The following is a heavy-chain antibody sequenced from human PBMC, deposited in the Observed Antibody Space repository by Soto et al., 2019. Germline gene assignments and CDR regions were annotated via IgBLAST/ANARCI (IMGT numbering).Heavy chain of an antibody. J-gene: IGHJ4*02. Sequence: GGSLRLSCEASGFTFSSYAMSWVRQAPGKGLEWVSVIYSGGSTYYADSVKGRFTISRDNSKNTLYLQMNSLRAEDTAVYYCARDQEFDYWGQGTLVTVSS. CDR3: ARDQEFDY. CDR2: IYSGGST. CDR1: GFTFSSYA. V-gene: IGHV3-53*01.